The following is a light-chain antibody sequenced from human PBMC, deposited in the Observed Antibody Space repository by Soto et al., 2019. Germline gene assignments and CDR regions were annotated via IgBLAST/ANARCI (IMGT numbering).Light chain of an antibody. CDR1: QSVNYY. V-gene: IGKV3-11*01. CDR3: QQRGDWPT. CDR2: DTS. J-gene: IGKJ4*01. Sequence: EIVVTQSPATLSLSPGERATLSCRTSQSVNYYLAWYQQKPGQAPRLLIYDTSNRATGVPARFSGSGSGTDFTLTISSLEPEAFAVYYCQQRGDWPTFGGGTKVEIK.